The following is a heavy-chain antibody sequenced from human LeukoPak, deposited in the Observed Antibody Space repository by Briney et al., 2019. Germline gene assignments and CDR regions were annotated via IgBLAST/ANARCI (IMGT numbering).Heavy chain of an antibody. CDR3: ARNSSSFHDY. D-gene: IGHD6-13*01. J-gene: IGHJ4*02. V-gene: IGHV4-34*01. CDR1: GGSFSGYY. Sequence: KPSETLSLTGAVYGGSFSGYYWSWIRQPPGKGLEWIGEINRSGSTNYNPSLKSRVTISVDTSKNQFSLKLSSVTAADTAVYYCARNSSSFHDYWGQGTLVTVSS. CDR2: INRSGST.